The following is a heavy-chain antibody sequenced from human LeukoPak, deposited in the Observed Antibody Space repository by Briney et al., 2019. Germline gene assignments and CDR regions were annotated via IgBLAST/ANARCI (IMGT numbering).Heavy chain of an antibody. J-gene: IGHJ4*02. CDR1: GGSISSYY. V-gene: IGHV4-59*12. CDR2: IYYSGST. Sequence: SETLSLTCTVSGGSISSYYWSWIRQPPGKGLEWIGYIYYSGSTYYNPSLKSRVTISVDTSKNQFSLKLSSVTAADTAVYYCARFPDRDSSGYYGGDYFDYWGQGTLVTVSS. CDR3: ARFPDRDSSGYYGGDYFDY. D-gene: IGHD3-22*01.